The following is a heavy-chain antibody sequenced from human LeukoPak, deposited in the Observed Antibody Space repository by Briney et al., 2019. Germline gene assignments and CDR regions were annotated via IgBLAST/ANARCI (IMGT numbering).Heavy chain of an antibody. CDR1: GYTFTSYG. D-gene: IGHD3-16*01. J-gene: IGHJ4*02. CDR3: ARGGRRDLYQGPFDY. V-gene: IGHV1-18*01. Sequence: ASVKVSCKASGYTFTSYGISWVRQAPGQGLEWMGWISAYNGNTNYAQKLQGRVTMTTDTSTSTAYMELRSLRSDDTAVYYCARGGRRDLYQGPFDYWGQGTLVTVSS. CDR2: ISAYNGNT.